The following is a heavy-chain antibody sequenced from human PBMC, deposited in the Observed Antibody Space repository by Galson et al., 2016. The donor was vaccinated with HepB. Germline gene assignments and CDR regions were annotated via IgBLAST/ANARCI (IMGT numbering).Heavy chain of an antibody. Sequence: SLRLSCAASGFTFSNYWMDWARQTPERGLEWVANINQDGSGKHSVDSVKGRFTISRDNARNSLYLQMNSLRAEDTAVYYCSRSLDLWGQGTMVTVSS. CDR3: SRSLDL. J-gene: IGHJ3*01. CDR1: GFTFSNYW. V-gene: IGHV3-7*01. CDR2: INQDGSGK. D-gene: IGHD2-2*01.